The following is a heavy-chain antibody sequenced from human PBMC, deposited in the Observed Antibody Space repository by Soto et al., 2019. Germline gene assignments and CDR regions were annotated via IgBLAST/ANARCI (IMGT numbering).Heavy chain of an antibody. Sequence: SETLSLTCTVSGGSISSYYWSWIRQPPGKGLEWIGYIYYSGSTNYNPSLKSRVTISVDTSKNQFSLKLSSVTAADTAVYYCARHRNVDELGYYYYYMDVWGKGTTVTVSS. CDR2: IYYSGST. CDR3: ARHRNVDELGYYYYYMDV. V-gene: IGHV4-59*08. J-gene: IGHJ6*03. CDR1: GGSISSYY. D-gene: IGHD3-3*02.